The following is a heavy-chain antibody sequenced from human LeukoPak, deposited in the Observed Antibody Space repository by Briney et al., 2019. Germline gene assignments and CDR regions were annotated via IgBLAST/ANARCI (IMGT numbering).Heavy chain of an antibody. CDR3: ATERPDSRVLDY. J-gene: IGHJ4*02. D-gene: IGHD3-10*01. V-gene: IGHV3-66*01. Sequence: GGSLRLSCAASGFLVNANHMNWVRRAPGKGLEWVSIIYSSDYIYYADSVKGRFTISRDNTKNSLYLQMNSLRVEDSAVYYCATERPDSRVLDYWGQGLVVTVSS. CDR1: GFLVNANH. CDR2: IYSSDYI.